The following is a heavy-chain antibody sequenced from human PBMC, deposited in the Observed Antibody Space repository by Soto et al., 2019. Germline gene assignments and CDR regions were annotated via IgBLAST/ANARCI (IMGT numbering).Heavy chain of an antibody. D-gene: IGHD2-8*01. CDR3: ARGHSTDCSNGVCSFFYNHEMDV. V-gene: IGHV1-2*04. J-gene: IGHJ6*04. CDR1: GYSFTDYH. CDR2: INPKSGGT. Sequence: QVQLVQSGAEVKKPGASVRVSCKASGYSFTDYHIHWVRQAPGQGLEWLGRINPKSGGTSTAQKFQGWVTMTRDRSIRTVYMELTRLRSDDTAVYFCARGHSTDCSNGVCSFFYNHEMDVWGKGTTVPVSS.